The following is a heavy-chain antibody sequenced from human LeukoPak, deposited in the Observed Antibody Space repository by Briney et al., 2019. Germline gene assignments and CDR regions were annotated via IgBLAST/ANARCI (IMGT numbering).Heavy chain of an antibody. D-gene: IGHD2-8*01. CDR2: IIPIFGTA. Sequence: EASVTVSCKASGGTFSSYAISWVRQAPGQGLEWMGGIIPIFGTANYAQKFQGRVTITADESTSTAYMELSSLRSEDTAVYYCARDFAAGDSRMLWGQGTLVTVSS. CDR1: GGTFSSYA. J-gene: IGHJ4*02. V-gene: IGHV1-69*13. CDR3: ARDFAAGDSRML.